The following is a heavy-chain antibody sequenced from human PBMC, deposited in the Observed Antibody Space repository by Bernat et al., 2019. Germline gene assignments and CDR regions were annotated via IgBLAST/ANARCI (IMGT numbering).Heavy chain of an antibody. J-gene: IGHJ6*03. V-gene: IGHV4-34*01. CDR3: ARTGPFVVNYYMDV. CDR2: INHSGST. CDR1: GGSFSGYY. D-gene: IGHD6-6*01. Sequence: QVQLQQWGAGLLKPSETLSLTCAVYGGSFSGYYWSWIRQPPGKGLEWIGEINHSGSTNYNPSLKSRVTISVDTSKNQFSLKLSSVTAADTAVYYCARTGPFVVNYYMDVWGKGTTVTVSS.